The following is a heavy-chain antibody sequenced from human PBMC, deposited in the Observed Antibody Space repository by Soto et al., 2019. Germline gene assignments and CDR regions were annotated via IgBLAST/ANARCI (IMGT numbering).Heavy chain of an antibody. CDR3: AHRVLRTVFGLVTTTAIYFDF. J-gene: IGHJ4*02. CDR2: IYWDDDK. D-gene: IGHD3-3*01. V-gene: IGHV2-5*02. CDR1: GFSLTTSGVG. Sequence: QITLNESGPPGVRPTETLTLTCRFSGFSLTTSGVGVGWIRQSPGKAPEWLALIYWDDDKRYSASLKSRLTITTDTSKNQVVLTVSDLDPTDTATYYCAHRVLRTVFGLVTTTAIYFDFWGQGTPVAVSS.